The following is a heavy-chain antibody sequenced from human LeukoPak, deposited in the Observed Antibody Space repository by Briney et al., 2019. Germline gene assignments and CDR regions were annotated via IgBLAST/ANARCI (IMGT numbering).Heavy chain of an antibody. V-gene: IGHV3-74*01. D-gene: IGHD5-18*01. Sequence: GGSLRLSCAASGFTFSSYWMNWVRQAPGKGLEWVSRINSDGTSTSYADSAKGRFTISRDNAKNTLSLQMDSLNGESTAVYYGAGGYGFDYWGQGTLVTVSS. J-gene: IGHJ4*02. CDR3: AGGYGFDY. CDR1: GFTFSSYW. CDR2: INSDGTST.